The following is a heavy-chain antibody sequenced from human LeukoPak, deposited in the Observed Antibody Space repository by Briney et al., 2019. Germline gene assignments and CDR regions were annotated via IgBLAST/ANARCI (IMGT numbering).Heavy chain of an antibody. D-gene: IGHD1-26*01. CDR3: ARRLGATKRFDP. CDR1: RYSFMNNW. CDR2: IYPADSNI. Sequence: GESLKISCKVSRYSFMNNWIGLVRQLPGKGLELIGIIYPADSNIRYSPSFQGQVTISADKSLSTAYLQWSSLKASDTAVYYCARRLGATKRFDPWGQGTLVTVSS. J-gene: IGHJ5*02. V-gene: IGHV5-51*01.